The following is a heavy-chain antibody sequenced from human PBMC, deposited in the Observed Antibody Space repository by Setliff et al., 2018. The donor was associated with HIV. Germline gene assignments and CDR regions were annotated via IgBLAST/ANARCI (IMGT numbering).Heavy chain of an antibody. CDR2: IYSSATT. V-gene: IGHV4-4*08. J-gene: IGHJ5*02. CDR3: AGVFTLVTADDNRFDP. D-gene: IGHD2-21*02. Sequence: PSETLSLTCRVSGRSLESLNLIWSRQRPGKGLECIGYIYSSATTNYNSALKRRATISRDTPKNQISLKLRSVTAADTAVYYCAGVFTLVTADDNRFDPWGQGILVTVSS. CDR1: GRSLESLN.